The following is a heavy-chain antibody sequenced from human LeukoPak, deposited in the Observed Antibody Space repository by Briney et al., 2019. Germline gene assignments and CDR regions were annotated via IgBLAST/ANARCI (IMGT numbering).Heavy chain of an antibody. V-gene: IGHV3-64*01. CDR3: ARDPRNPTTTVVTPGWFDP. CDR2: ITADGGTT. CDR1: GFTFSSYT. J-gene: IGHJ5*02. D-gene: IGHD4-23*01. Sequence: PGGSLRLSCAASGFTFSSYTMHWVRQAPGKRLEYVSVITADGGTTYYAKSVKGRFTISRDNSKNTLYLQMGSLRPEDMGIYYCARDPRNPTTTVVTPGWFDPWGQGTLVTVSS.